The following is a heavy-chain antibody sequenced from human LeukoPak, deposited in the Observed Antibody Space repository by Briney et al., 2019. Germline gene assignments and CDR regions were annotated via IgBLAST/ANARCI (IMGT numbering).Heavy chain of an antibody. CDR1: GFTFSSYA. V-gene: IGHV3-30*04. Sequence: GGSLRLSCAASGFTFSSYAMHWVRQAPGKGLEWVAVISYDGGNKYYADSVKGRFTISRDNSKNTLYLQMNSLRAEDTAVYYCAREGYSSGWYDYWGQGTLVTVSS. D-gene: IGHD6-19*01. J-gene: IGHJ4*02. CDR2: ISYDGGNK. CDR3: AREGYSSGWYDY.